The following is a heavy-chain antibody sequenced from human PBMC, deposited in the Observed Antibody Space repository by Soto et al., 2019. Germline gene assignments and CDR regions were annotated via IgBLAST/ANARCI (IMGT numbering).Heavy chain of an antibody. J-gene: IGHJ4*02. V-gene: IGHV1-18*01. CDR3: TRDRGSYALDY. CDR2: ISADNGNT. D-gene: IGHD1-26*01. Sequence: QVQLVQSGAEVKKPWASVKVSCKASGYTFTSYGITWVRQAPGQGLEWMGWISADNGNTNYAQKLQGRGSMTTDTSTGTAYMELRRLRSDDTGVYYCTRDRGSYALDYWGQGTLVTGS. CDR1: GYTFTSYG.